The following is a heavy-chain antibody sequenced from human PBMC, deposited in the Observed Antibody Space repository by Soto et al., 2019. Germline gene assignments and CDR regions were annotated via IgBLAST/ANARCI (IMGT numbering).Heavy chain of an antibody. V-gene: IGHV4-59*08. Sequence: QLQRQESGPGLVKPSESMSLSCTVSGGSISSYYWSWFRQSPGKRMEWIGYVHHSWGSSYNPSLQSRVAISLDTSKSQFSLKVTSVTATDTAVYYCARQGFGPLHGLVDVWGQGTTVTVSS. D-gene: IGHD3-10*01. CDR1: GGSISSYY. J-gene: IGHJ6*02. CDR3: ARQGFGPLHGLVDV. CDR2: VHHSWGS.